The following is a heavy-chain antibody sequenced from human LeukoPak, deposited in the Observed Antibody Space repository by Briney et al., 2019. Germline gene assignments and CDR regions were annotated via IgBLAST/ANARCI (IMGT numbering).Heavy chain of an antibody. J-gene: IGHJ3*02. CDR2: INHSGIT. D-gene: IGHD3-22*01. Sequence: SETLSLTCAVYGVSFSYYYWSWIRQPPGKGLEWIGEINHSGITNYNPSLKSRVTISADTSKNQFSLKLTSVTAADTAVHYCARDLPDYYDSSGYLLPHAFDIWGQGTMVTVSS. CDR1: GVSFSYYY. CDR3: ARDLPDYYDSSGYLLPHAFDI. V-gene: IGHV4-34*01.